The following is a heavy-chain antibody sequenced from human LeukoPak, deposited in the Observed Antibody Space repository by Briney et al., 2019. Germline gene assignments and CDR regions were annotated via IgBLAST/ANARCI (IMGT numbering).Heavy chain of an antibody. D-gene: IGHD3-16*01. V-gene: IGHV3-30*02. Sequence: GGSLRLSCAASGFTFSSYGMHWVRQAPGKGLEWVAFIRYDGSNKYYADSVKGRFTISRDNSKNTLYLQMNGLRAEDTAVYYCAKDPYYVWGSPPDYWGQGTLVTVSS. J-gene: IGHJ4*02. CDR1: GFTFSSYG. CDR2: IRYDGSNK. CDR3: AKDPYYVWGSPPDY.